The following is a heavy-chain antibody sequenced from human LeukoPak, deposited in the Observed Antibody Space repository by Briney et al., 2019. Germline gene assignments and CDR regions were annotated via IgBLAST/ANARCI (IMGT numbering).Heavy chain of an antibody. CDR3: ARVSNTSYYDSSGYYRVCYFDY. CDR2: INHSGST. D-gene: IGHD3-22*01. J-gene: IGHJ4*02. CDR1: GGSFSGYY. Sequence: SETLSLTCAVYGGSFSGYYWSWIRQPPGKGLEWIGEINHSGSTNYNPSLKSRVTISVDTSKNQFSLKLSSVTAADTAVYYCARVSNTSYYDSSGYYRVCYFDYWGQGTLVTVSS. V-gene: IGHV4-34*01.